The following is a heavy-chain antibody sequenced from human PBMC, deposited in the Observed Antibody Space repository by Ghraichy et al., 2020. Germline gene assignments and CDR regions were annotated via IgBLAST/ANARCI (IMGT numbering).Heavy chain of an antibody. CDR3: INRGVVSGAARVGADY. CDR2: INTNGGRT. V-gene: IGHV3-64D*06. Sequence: GSLNISCSASGITFSSYDMHWVRQAPGKGLEYVSAINTNGGRTNYADSVKGSFTISRDNSKNTLYLQMSSLRTEDTAIYYCINRGVVSGAARVGADYWGQGTLVTVSS. D-gene: IGHD6-6*01. CDR1: GITFSSYD. J-gene: IGHJ4*02.